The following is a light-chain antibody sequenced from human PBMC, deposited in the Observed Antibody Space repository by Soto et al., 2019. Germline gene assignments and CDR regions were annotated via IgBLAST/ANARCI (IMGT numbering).Light chain of an antibody. V-gene: IGKV3-20*01. Sequence: EIVLTQSPGTLSLSPGDRATLSCRASQSLRSDFVAWYQQKPGQAPRLLIYASSTRATGIPDRFSGSGSGTDFTLTITRLEPEDFAVYYCQQFGISPRTFGQGTKLE. CDR1: QSLRSDF. CDR3: QQFGISPRT. J-gene: IGKJ2*01. CDR2: ASS.